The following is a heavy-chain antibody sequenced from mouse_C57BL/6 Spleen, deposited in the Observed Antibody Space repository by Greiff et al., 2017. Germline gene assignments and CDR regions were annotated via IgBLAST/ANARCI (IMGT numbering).Heavy chain of an antibody. V-gene: IGHV6-3*01. D-gene: IGHD4-1*02. Sequence: EVQLQESGGGLVQPGGSMKLSCVASGFTFSNYWMNWVRQSPEKGLEWVAQIRLKSDNYATHYAESVKGRFTISRDDSKSSVYLQMNNLRAEDTGIYYCTGKLNWGAYWGQGTLVTVSA. CDR3: TGKLNWGAY. CDR1: GFTFSNYW. CDR2: IRLKSDNYAT. J-gene: IGHJ3*01.